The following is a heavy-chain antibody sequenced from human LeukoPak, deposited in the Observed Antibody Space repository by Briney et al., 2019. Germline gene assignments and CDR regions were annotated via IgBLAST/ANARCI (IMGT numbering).Heavy chain of an antibody. CDR3: ARVETTVTSPTFDY. CDR1: GGSISSGGYY. D-gene: IGHD4-17*01. CDR2: IYYSGST. J-gene: IGHJ4*02. Sequence: PSETLSLTCTVSGGSISSGGYYWRWIRQHPGKGLEWIGYIYYSGSTYYNPSLKSRVTISVDTSKNQFSLKLSSVTAADTAVYYCARVETTVTSPTFDYWGQGTLVTVSS. V-gene: IGHV4-31*03.